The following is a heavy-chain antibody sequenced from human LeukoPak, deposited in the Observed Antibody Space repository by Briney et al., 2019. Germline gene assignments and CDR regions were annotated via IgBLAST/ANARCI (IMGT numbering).Heavy chain of an antibody. CDR2: IYNSGST. J-gene: IGHJ4*02. CDR1: GGSISSYY. Sequence: PSETLSLTCTDSGGSISSYYWSWIRQPAGKGLEWIGRIYNSGSTNYNTNYNPSPTSRVTMSVETSKNQFSLKLKSGSAADAAVYFCARAIWYGSGTTAFDYWGQGTLVTVSP. D-gene: IGHD3-10*01. CDR3: ARAIWYGSGTTAFDY. V-gene: IGHV4-4*07.